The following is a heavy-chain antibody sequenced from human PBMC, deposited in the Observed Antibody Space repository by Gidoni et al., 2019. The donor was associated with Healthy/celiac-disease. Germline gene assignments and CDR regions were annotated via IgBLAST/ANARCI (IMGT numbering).Heavy chain of an antibody. CDR1: GFTFSSYG. CDR2: IWYDGSNK. D-gene: IGHD5-12*01. Sequence: QVQLVESGGGVVQPGRSLSLSCAASGFTFSSYGMHWVRQAPGKGLEWVAVIWYDGSNKYYADSVKGRFTISRDNSKNTLYLQMNSLRAEDTAVYYCARETTHSGYNYWGQGTLVTVSS. V-gene: IGHV3-33*01. J-gene: IGHJ4*02. CDR3: ARETTHSGYNY.